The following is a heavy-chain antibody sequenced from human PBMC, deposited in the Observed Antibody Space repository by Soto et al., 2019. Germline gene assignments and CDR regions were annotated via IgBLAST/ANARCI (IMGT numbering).Heavy chain of an antibody. Sequence: GGSLRLSCAASGFTFSSYSMNWVRQFPGKGLEWISYISSSSATIYYADSVRGRFTISRDNARNSLYLQMNNLRDEDTAVYYCARDPLNTHHYFDYCGQGPLVTVSS. V-gene: IGHV3-48*02. CDR1: GFTFSSYS. D-gene: IGHD2-2*02. J-gene: IGHJ4*02. CDR3: ARDPLNTHHYFDY. CDR2: ISSSSATI.